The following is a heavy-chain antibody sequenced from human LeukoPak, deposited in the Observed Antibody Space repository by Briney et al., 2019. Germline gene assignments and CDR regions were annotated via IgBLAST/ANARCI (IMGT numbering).Heavy chain of an antibody. V-gene: IGHV2-5*02. D-gene: IGHD3-10*01. CDR1: GFSLSTSGVG. CDR2: IHWDDDK. J-gene: IGHJ4*02. Sequence: SGPTLVKPTQTLTLTCTFSGFSLSTSGVGVGWIRQPPGKALEWLALIHWDDDKRYSPSLKSRLTITKDTSKNQVVLTMANMDPVDTATYYCAHRSGSGSYYNGPPDYWGQGTLVTVSS. CDR3: AHRSGSGSYYNGPPDY.